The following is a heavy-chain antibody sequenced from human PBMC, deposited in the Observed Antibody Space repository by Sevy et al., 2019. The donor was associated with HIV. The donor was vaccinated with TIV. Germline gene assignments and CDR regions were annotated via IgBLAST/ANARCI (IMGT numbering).Heavy chain of an antibody. V-gene: IGHV3-48*02. CDR1: GFRFRDYR. J-gene: IGHJ5*02. CDR3: ARDRGRGEVGLDL. CDR2: LTSGSNTI. Sequence: GGSLRLSCAASGFRFRDYRMNWVRQAPGKGLEWVSYLTSGSNTINYADSVKGRITISRDNGRNSLYLQSNSLGDADTAVYYCARDRGRGEVGLDLWGQGTLVTVSS. D-gene: IGHD3-10*01.